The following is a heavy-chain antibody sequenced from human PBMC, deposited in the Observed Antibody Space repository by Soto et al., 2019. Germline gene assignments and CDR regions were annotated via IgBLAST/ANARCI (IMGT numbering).Heavy chain of an antibody. CDR2: IYYSGST. CDR1: GGSISGHY. Sequence: SETLSLTCTVSGGSISGHYWSWIRQPPEKGLEWIGYIYYSGSTNYNPSLKSRVTISVDTSKNQFSLKLSSVTAADTAVYYCARDYDSSGYYYDYWGQGTLVTVSS. D-gene: IGHD3-22*01. J-gene: IGHJ4*02. CDR3: ARDYDSSGYYYDY. V-gene: IGHV4-59*11.